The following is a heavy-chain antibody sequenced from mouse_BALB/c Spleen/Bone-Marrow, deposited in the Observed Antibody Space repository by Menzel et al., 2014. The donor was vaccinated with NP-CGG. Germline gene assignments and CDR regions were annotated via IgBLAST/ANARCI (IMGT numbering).Heavy chain of an antibody. J-gene: IGHJ4*01. CDR2: INPSSGYT. Sequence: VQLQQSAAELARPGASVKMSCKASGYTFTSYTMHWVKQRPGQGLEWIGYINPSSGYTEYNPKFKDKTTLTADKSSSTASMQRRSRTSEYSARTILSSTTDPYYGMYDAMEYWGQGTSVTV. V-gene: IGHV1-4*02. CDR3: SSTTDPYYGMYDAMEY. CDR1: GYTFTSYT. D-gene: IGHD2-10*01.